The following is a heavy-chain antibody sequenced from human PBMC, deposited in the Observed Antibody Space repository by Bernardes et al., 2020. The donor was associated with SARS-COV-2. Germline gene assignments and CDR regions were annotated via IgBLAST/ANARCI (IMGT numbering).Heavy chain of an antibody. D-gene: IGHD4-17*01. V-gene: IGHV1-8*01. CDR1: GYTFTSYD. CDR2: MNPNSGIT. J-gene: IGHJ6*02. Sequence: ASMKVSCKASGYTFTSYDINWVRQASGQGLEWMGWMNPNSGITGYAQTFQGRVTLTTNTSTNTAYMELTSLRSEDTAVYYCTRDLTVTTTYYFALDVWGQGTTVTVSS. CDR3: TRDLTVTTTYYFALDV.